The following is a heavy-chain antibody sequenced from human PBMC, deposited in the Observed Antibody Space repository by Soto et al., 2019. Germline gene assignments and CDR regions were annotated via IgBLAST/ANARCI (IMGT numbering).Heavy chain of an antibody. D-gene: IGHD5-18*01. J-gene: IGHJ6*02. Sequence: GASVKVSCKASGYTFTGYYMRWVRQAPGQGLEWMGWINPNSGGTNYAQKFQGWVTMTRDTSISTAYMELSRLRSDDTAVYYCARGRYSYGYYYYYGMDVWGQGTTVTVSS. CDR1: GYTFTGYY. V-gene: IGHV1-2*04. CDR2: INPNSGGT. CDR3: ARGRYSYGYYYYYGMDV.